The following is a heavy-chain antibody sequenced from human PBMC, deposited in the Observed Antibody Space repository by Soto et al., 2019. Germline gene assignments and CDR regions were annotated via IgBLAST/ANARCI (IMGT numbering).Heavy chain of an antibody. CDR1: GFTFSSYG. V-gene: IGHV3-30*03. D-gene: IGHD3-10*01. CDR3: APWFGAFDY. CDR2: ISYDGSNK. Sequence: QVQLVESGGGVVQPGRSLRLSCAASGFTFSSYGMHWVRQAPGKGLEWVAVISYDGSNKYYADSVKGRFTISRDNSKNTLYLQMSSLRAEDTAVYYCAPWFGAFDYGGQGNLVTVSS. J-gene: IGHJ4*02.